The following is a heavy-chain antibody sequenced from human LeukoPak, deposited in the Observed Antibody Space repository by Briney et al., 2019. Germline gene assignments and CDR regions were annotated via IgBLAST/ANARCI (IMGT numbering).Heavy chain of an antibody. D-gene: IGHD3-16*02. J-gene: IGHJ4*02. CDR3: AMQGVWGSYRYTLDY. CDR1: GFTFSDYA. Sequence: GGSLRLSCAASGFTFSDYAMSWVRQAPGKGLEGVSVISGSGGSIYYADPVKGRFTISRDNSKNTLYLQMNSLRAEDTAVYYCAMQGVWGSYRYTLDYWGQGTLVIVSS. V-gene: IGHV3-23*01. CDR2: ISGSGGSI.